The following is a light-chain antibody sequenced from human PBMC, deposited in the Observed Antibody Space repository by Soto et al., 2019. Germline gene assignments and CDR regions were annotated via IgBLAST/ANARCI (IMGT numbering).Light chain of an antibody. V-gene: IGKV1-5*03. CDR1: QSINGW. CDR2: KAS. Sequence: DIQLTQSPSTLSASVGDRVPITCRASQSINGWLAWYQQKPGQAPNLLIYKASTLESGVLSRFSGSGSGTEFTLTVSSLQPDDFATYYCQQYNSYSLTFGGGTKV. J-gene: IGKJ4*01. CDR3: QQYNSYSLT.